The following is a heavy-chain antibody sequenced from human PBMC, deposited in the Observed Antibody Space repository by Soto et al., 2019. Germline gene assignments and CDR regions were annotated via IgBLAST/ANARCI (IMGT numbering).Heavy chain of an antibody. CDR3: ARDRKAAAGPGGMDV. CDR1: GYSFTSYW. V-gene: IGHV5-51*01. D-gene: IGHD6-13*01. J-gene: IGHJ6*02. Sequence: GESLKISCKGSGYSFTSYWIGWVRQMPGKGLEWMGIIYPGDSDTRYSPSFQGQVTISADKSISTAYLKLSSVTAADTAVYYCARDRKAAAGPGGMDVWGQGTTVTVSS. CDR2: IYPGDSDT.